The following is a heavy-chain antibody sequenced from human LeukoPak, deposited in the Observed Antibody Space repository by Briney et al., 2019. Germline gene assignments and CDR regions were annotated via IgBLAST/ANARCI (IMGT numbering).Heavy chain of an antibody. CDR1: GGYISSSSYY. V-gene: IGHV4-39*01. CDR2: IYYSGST. CDR3: ARHHPHSSSFYFDY. J-gene: IGHJ4*02. Sequence: SETLSLTCTVSGGYISSSSYYWGWIRQPPGKGLEWIGSIYYSGSTYYNPSLKSRVTISVDTSKNQFSLKLSSVTAADTAVYYCARHHPHSSSFYFDYWGQGTLVTVSS. D-gene: IGHD6-13*01.